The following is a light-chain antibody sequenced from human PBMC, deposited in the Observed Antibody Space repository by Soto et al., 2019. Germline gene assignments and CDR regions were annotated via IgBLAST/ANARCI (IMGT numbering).Light chain of an antibody. Sequence: QSVLTQPPSVSGAPGQKVTISCTRSSSNIGAAYDVHWYQHLPGTAPKLLIYGNNNRPSGVPDRFSGSNSGTSASLAITGLQAEDEADYHCQSYDSSLSGWVFGGGTKLTVL. CDR3: QSYDSSLSGWV. CDR2: GNN. CDR1: SSNIGAAYD. V-gene: IGLV1-40*01. J-gene: IGLJ3*02.